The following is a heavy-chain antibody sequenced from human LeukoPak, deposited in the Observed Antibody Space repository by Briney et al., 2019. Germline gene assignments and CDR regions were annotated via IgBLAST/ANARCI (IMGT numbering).Heavy chain of an antibody. V-gene: IGHV4-39*07. Sequence: SETLSLTCTVSGGSISSSTYYWSWLRQPPGKGLEWVGTIYFTGSSYYNPSLKSRLTISEDTSKNQFSLKLSSVTAADTAVYYCARVGSSGWETHAGSFDYWGQGTLVTVSS. CDR2: IYFTGSS. D-gene: IGHD6-19*01. CDR3: ARVGSSGWETHAGSFDY. J-gene: IGHJ4*02. CDR1: GGSISSSTYY.